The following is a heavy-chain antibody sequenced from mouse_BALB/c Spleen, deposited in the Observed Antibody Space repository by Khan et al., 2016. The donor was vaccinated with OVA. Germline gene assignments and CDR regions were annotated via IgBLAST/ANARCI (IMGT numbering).Heavy chain of an antibody. D-gene: IGHD2-12*01. CDR2: IHPSDSET. V-gene: IGHV1-61*01. Sequence: QVQLQQPGAELVRPGTSVKLSCKASGYSFTSYWMNWVKQRPGQGLEWIGIIHPSDSETKLNKKSKDKATLTVDKSSSTAYMQLRIPTSEYSAVYYCARGPTTSSWYFDVWGAGITVTVSS. CDR1: GYSFTSYW. J-gene: IGHJ1*01. CDR3: ARGPTTSSWYFDV.